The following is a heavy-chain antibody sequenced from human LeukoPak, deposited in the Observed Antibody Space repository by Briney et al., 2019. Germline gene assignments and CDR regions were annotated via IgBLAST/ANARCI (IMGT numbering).Heavy chain of an antibody. V-gene: IGHV4-59*01. Sequence: PSETLSLTCTVSGGSISSYYWSWIRQPPGKGLEWIGYIYYSGSTNYNPSLKSRVTISVDTSKNQFSLKLSSVTAADTAVHYCARGRAPHYFDYWGQGTLVTVSS. CDR1: GGSISSYY. CDR3: ARGRAPHYFDY. CDR2: IYYSGST. J-gene: IGHJ4*02.